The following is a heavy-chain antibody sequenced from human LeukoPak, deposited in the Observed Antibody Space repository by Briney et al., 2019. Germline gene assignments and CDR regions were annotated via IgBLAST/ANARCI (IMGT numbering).Heavy chain of an antibody. D-gene: IGHD3-9*01. Sequence: PSETLSLTCTVSGGSISSYYWSWIRQPPGKGLEWIGYIYYSGSTNYNPSLKSRVTISVDTSKNHFSLKLSSVTAADTAVYYCARDFDYRGFDPWGQGTLVTVSS. CDR1: GGSISSYY. V-gene: IGHV4-59*01. CDR2: IYYSGST. J-gene: IGHJ5*02. CDR3: ARDFDYRGFDP.